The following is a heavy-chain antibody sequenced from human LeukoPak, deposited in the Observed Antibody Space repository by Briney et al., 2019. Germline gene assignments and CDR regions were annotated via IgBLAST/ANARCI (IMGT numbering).Heavy chain of an antibody. CDR3: ARERDTSNAFDI. D-gene: IGHD5-24*01. CDR2: INHSGST. V-gene: IGHV4-34*01. J-gene: IGHJ3*02. CDR1: GGSFSGYY. Sequence: SETLSLTCAVYGGSFSGYYWSWIRQPPGKGLEWIGEINHSGSTNYNPSLKSRVTISVDTSKNQFSLKLSSVTAADTAVYYCARERDTSNAFDIWGQGTMVTVSS.